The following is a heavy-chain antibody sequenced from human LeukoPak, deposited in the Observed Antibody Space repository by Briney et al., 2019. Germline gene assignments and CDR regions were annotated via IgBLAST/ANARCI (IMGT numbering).Heavy chain of an antibody. D-gene: IGHD2-21*02. Sequence: ASVKVSCKASGYIFTSYGMNWVRQAPGQGLEWMGWINTNTGNPTYAQGFTGRFVFSLDTSVNTAYLQISSLKAEDTAVYYCAKVGTTAIRDAFDIWGQGTMVTVSS. CDR1: GYIFTSYG. CDR2: INTNTGNP. J-gene: IGHJ3*02. V-gene: IGHV7-4-1*02. CDR3: AKVGTTAIRDAFDI.